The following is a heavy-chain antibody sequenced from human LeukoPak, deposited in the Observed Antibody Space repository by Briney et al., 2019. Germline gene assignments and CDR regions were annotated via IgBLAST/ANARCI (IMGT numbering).Heavy chain of an antibody. CDR3: AELGITMIGGV. D-gene: IGHD3-10*02. CDR1: GFTFSSYS. V-gene: IGHV3-7*01. CDR2: IKEDGSEK. J-gene: IGHJ6*04. Sequence: GGSLRLSCAASGFTFSSYSMSWVRQAPGKGLEWVANIKEDGSEKYYVDSVKGRFTISRDNAENSMYLQMNSLRAEDTAVYYCAELGITMIGGVWGKGTTVTISS.